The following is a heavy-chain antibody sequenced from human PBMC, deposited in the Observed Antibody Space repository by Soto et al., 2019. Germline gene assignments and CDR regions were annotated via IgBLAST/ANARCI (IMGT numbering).Heavy chain of an antibody. CDR3: ARDRYCSGGSCYDIYYYYGMDV. CDR2: ISAYNGNT. D-gene: IGHD2-15*01. CDR1: GYTFTSYG. J-gene: IGHJ6*02. Sequence: QVQLVQSGAEVKKPGASVKVSCKASGYTFTSYGISWVRQAPGQGLEWMGWISAYNGNTNYAQKLKGRVTMTTDTSTSTAYMELRSLRSDDTAVYYCARDRYCSGGSCYDIYYYYGMDVWGQGTTVTVSS. V-gene: IGHV1-18*01.